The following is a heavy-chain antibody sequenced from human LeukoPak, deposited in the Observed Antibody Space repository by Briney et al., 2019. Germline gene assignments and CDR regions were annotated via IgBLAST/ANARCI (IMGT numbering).Heavy chain of an antibody. CDR1: GFTFSSYA. Sequence: GGSLRLSCAASGFTFSSYAMHWVRQALGKGLEWVAVISYDGSNKYYADSVKGRFTISRDNSKNTLYLQMNSLRAEDTAVYYCARDLSGWYGGPFDYWGQGTLVTVSS. CDR3: ARDLSGWYGGPFDY. CDR2: ISYDGSNK. D-gene: IGHD6-19*01. J-gene: IGHJ4*02. V-gene: IGHV3-30-3*01.